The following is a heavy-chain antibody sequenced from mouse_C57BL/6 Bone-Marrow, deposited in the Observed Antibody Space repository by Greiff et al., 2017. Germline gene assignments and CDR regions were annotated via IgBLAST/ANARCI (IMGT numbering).Heavy chain of an antibody. CDR2: IYWDDDK. V-gene: IGHV8-12*01. CDR3: ARRERDFITPYWYFDV. J-gene: IGHJ1*03. CDR1: GFSLSTSGMG. D-gene: IGHD1-1*01. Sequence: LQQSGPGILQSSQTLSLTCSFSGFSLSTSGMGVSWIRQPSGKGLEWLAHIYWDDDKRYNPSLKSRLTISKDTSRNQVFLKITSVDTADTATYYCARRERDFITPYWYFDVWGTGTTVTVSS.